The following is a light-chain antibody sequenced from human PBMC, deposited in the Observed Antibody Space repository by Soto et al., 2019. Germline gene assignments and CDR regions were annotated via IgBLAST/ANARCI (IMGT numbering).Light chain of an antibody. CDR2: EGS. J-gene: IGLJ1*01. CDR3: CSYAGSSTYV. V-gene: IGLV2-23*01. Sequence: QSALTQPASMSGSPGQSITISCTGTSSDVGNYNLVSWYQQHPGKAPKLMIYEGSKRPSGVSNRFSGSKSGNTASLTISILQAEDEADYYCCSYAGSSTYVFGTGTKVTVL. CDR1: SSDVGNYNL.